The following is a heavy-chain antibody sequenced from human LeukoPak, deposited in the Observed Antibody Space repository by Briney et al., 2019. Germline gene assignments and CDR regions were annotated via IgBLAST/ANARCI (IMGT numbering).Heavy chain of an antibody. CDR3: ARDLSDWFDP. J-gene: IGHJ5*02. Sequence: ALVTVSCKASGYTFTSYAMNWVRQAPGQGREWMGWINTNTGNPTYAQGFTGRFVFSLDTSVSTAYLQISSLKAEDTAVYYCARDLSDWFDPWGQGTLVTVSS. CDR2: INTNTGNP. V-gene: IGHV7-4-1*02. D-gene: IGHD3-3*02. CDR1: GYTFTSYA.